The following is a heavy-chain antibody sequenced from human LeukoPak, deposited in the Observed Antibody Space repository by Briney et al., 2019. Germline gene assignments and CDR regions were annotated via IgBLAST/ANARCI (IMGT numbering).Heavy chain of an antibody. CDR1: GGSISSGSSY. CDR3: ARGYSSSFYYYYYMDV. Sequence: SETLSLTCTVSGGSISSGSSYWSWIRQPAGKGLEWIGRIYTSGSTNYNPSLKSRVTISVDTSKNQFSLKLSSVTAADTAVYYCARGYSSSFYYYYYMDVWGKGTTVTVSS. CDR2: IYTSGST. D-gene: IGHD6-6*01. V-gene: IGHV4-61*02. J-gene: IGHJ6*03.